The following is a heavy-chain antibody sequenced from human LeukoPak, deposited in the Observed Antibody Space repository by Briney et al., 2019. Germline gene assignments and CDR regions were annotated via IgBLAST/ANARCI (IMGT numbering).Heavy chain of an antibody. Sequence: GGSLRLSCAASGFTFSSYSMNWVRQAPGKGLEWVSSISSSSSYIYYADSVKGRFTISRDNAKNSLYLQMNSPRAEDTAVYYCARESLLDGYNSGVDYWGQGTLVTVSS. V-gene: IGHV3-21*01. J-gene: IGHJ4*02. CDR2: ISSSSSYI. CDR1: GFTFSSYS. D-gene: IGHD5-24*01. CDR3: ARESLLDGYNSGVDY.